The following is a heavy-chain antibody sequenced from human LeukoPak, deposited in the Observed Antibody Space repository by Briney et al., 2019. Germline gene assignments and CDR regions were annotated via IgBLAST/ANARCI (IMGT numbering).Heavy chain of an antibody. J-gene: IGHJ5*02. D-gene: IGHD3-10*01. V-gene: IGHV4-34*01. CDR1: GGSFSGYY. CDR2: INHSGST. Sequence: SETLSLTCAVYGGSFSGYYWSWIRQPPGKGLEWIGEINHSGSTNYNPSLKSRVTISLDTSKNQFSLKLSSVTAADTAVYYCARAPQGRWFDPWGQGTLVTVSS. CDR3: ARAPQGRWFDP.